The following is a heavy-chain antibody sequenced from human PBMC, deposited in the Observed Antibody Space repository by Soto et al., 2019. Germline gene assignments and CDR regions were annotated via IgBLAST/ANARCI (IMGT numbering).Heavy chain of an antibody. CDR2: IKPDGSES. CDR1: GFTFSRHY. Sequence: EVQLAESGGVLVQPGGSLRLSCVASGFTFSRHYMTWVRQAPGKGLESVAKIKPDGSESYYVDSVRGRFTFSRDNAKNSLSLQMNSLRDEDTAVYYCAIEEWWRVEFWGQGTLVTVSS. V-gene: IGHV3-7*01. CDR3: AIEEWWRVEF. J-gene: IGHJ4*02. D-gene: IGHD2-15*01.